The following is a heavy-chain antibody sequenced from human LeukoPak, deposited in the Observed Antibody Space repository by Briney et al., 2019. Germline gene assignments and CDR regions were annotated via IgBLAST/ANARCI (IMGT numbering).Heavy chain of an antibody. CDR3: ATLSYQLLYLVGSGWFDP. CDR2: FDPEDGET. CDR1: GYTLTELS. D-gene: IGHD2-2*02. J-gene: IGHJ5*02. V-gene: IGHV1-24*01. Sequence: ASVKVSCKVSGYTLTELSTHWVRQAPGKGLEWMGGFDPEDGETIYAQKFQGRVTMTEDTSTDTAYMELSSLRSEDTAVYYCATLSYQLLYLVGSGWFDPWGQGTLVTVSS.